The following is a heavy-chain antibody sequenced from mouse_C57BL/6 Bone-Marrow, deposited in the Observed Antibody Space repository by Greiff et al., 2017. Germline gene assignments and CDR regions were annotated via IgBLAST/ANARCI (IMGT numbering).Heavy chain of an antibody. D-gene: IGHD1-1*01. V-gene: IGHV5-15*01. CDR2: ISNLAYSI. CDR3: ARRRDYGSSYEGY. J-gene: IGHJ2*01. CDR1: GFTFSDYG. Sequence: VQLKASGGGLVQPGGSLKLSCAASGFTFSDYGMAWVRQAPRKGPEWVAFISNLAYSIYYADTVTGRFPISSENAKNTLYLEMSSLRSEDTAMYYCARRRDYGSSYEGYWGQGTTLTVSS.